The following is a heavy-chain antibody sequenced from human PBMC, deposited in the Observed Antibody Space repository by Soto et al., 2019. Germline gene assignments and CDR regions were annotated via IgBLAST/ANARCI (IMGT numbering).Heavy chain of an antibody. D-gene: IGHD3-3*01. CDR1: GGSISNGGYS. CDR2: IYYSGST. CDR3: ARDVTDFWSGHEGMDV. V-gene: IGHV4-31*03. J-gene: IGHJ6*02. Sequence: SETLSLTCTVSGGSISNGGYSWTWIRQHPGKGLEWIGYIYYSGSTYYNPSLKSRVTISVDTSKNQFSLKLTSVTAADTAVYYCARDVTDFWSGHEGMDVWGQGTTVTVSS.